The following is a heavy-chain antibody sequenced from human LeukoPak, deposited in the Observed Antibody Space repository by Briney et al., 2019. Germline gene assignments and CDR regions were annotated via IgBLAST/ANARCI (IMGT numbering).Heavy chain of an antibody. D-gene: IGHD5-24*01. CDR3: ARVNPKRDGYNGNPSY. Sequence: GASVKVSCKASGYTFTGYYIYWVRQAPGQGLEWMGWINPNSGDTHYAQKFQGRVTMTRDTSISTAYMELSSLRSDDTAVFYCARVNPKRDGYNGNPSYWGQGTLVTVSS. CDR2: INPNSGDT. V-gene: IGHV1-2*02. CDR1: GYTFTGYY. J-gene: IGHJ4*02.